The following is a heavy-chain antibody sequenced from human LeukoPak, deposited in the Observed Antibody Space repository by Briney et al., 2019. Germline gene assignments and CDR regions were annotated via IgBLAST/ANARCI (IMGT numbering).Heavy chain of an antibody. V-gene: IGHV3-48*01. Sequence: GGPLTLSCTPSGHTFSYHSMHWLRQAPGKGLRWLSYISSSSRSIYYADSVKGRITISRDDAKNSLYLQMNSLRADDAAVYYCAADPVPWGQGTLVTVSS. CDR3: AADPVP. CDR2: ISSSSRSI. J-gene: IGHJ5*02. CDR1: GHTFSYHS.